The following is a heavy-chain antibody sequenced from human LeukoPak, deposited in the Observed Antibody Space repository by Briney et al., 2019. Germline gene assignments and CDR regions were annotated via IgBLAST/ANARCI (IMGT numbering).Heavy chain of an antibody. Sequence: GGSPRLSCGASGFTISSYSMNWVRQAPGKGLEWVSYISSSSSYIYYADSVKGRFTISRDNAKNSLYLQMNSLRAEGTAVYYCARGRPIDYWGQGTLVTVSS. CDR2: ISSSSSYI. J-gene: IGHJ4*02. V-gene: IGHV3-21*01. CDR1: GFTISSYS. CDR3: ARGRPIDY.